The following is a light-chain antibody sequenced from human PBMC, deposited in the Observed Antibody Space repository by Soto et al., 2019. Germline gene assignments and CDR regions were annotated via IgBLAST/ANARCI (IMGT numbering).Light chain of an antibody. CDR1: QDIKNC. Sequence: DLQMTQSPSSLSASVGDRITITCQASQDIKNCLNWYQQKPGKAPNLLIYDASNLEVGVPSRFSGSGSGTDFTLTISSLQPEDIATYYCHQYDNVPLTFGGGTKVEL. CDR2: DAS. CDR3: HQYDNVPLT. J-gene: IGKJ4*01. V-gene: IGKV1-33*01.